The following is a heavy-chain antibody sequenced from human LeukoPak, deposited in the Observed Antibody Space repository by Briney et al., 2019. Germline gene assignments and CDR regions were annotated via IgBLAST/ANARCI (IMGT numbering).Heavy chain of an antibody. CDR1: GGSISSYY. V-gene: IGHV4-59*12. CDR3: ARDPSGYEKLGYYYGMDV. J-gene: IGHJ6*02. CDR2: IYYSGST. D-gene: IGHD5-12*01. Sequence: SETLSLTCTVSGGSISSYYWSWIRQPPGKGLEWIGYIYYSGSTNYNPSLKSRVTMSVDTSKDQFSLKLSSVTAADTAVYYCARDPSGYEKLGYYYGMDVWGRGTTVTVSS.